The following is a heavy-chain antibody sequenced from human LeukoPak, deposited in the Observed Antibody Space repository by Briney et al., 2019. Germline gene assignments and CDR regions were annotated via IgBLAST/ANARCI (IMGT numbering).Heavy chain of an antibody. CDR3: AKDLEDIVVVPGATTHLSYYYGIDV. CDR2: ISYDGRNK. J-gene: IGHJ6*02. CDR1: GFTFSSYG. V-gene: IGHV3-30*18. D-gene: IGHD2-2*01. Sequence: PGGSLRLSCAASGFTFSSYGMHWVRQAPGKGLKWVAVISYDGRNKYYADSVKGRFTISRDNSKNTLYVQMNSLRAEDTAVYYCAKDLEDIVVVPGATTHLSYYYGIDVWGQGTTVTVSS.